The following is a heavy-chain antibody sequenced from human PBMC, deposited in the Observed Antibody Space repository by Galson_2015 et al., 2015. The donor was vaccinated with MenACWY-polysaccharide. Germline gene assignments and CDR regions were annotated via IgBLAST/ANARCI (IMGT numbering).Heavy chain of an antibody. CDR1: GNTFGTYA. CDR2: IMPIFGTA. D-gene: IGHD3-22*01. Sequence: SVKVSCKAYGNTFGTYAIDWVRQAPGQGLAWMGGIMPIFGTANYAQKFQVRLTITADKSTSTVYMGLNSLRSEDTAVYYCATQHYYDSSGYNIPHAFHIWGQGTMVTVSA. CDR3: ATQHYYDSSGYNIPHAFHI. J-gene: IGHJ3*02. V-gene: IGHV1-69*06.